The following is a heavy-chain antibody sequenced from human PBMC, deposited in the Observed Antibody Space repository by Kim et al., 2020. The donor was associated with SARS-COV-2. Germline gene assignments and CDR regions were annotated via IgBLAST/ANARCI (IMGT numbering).Heavy chain of an antibody. CDR3: ARARMDYRVPNWFDP. V-gene: IGHV1-69*13. J-gene: IGHJ5*02. CDR1: GGTFSSYA. D-gene: IGHD3-16*02. Sequence: SVKVSCKASGGTFSSYAISWVRQAPGQGLEWMGGIIPIFGTANYAQKFQGRVTITADESTSTAYMELSSLRSEDTAVYYCARARMDYRVPNWFDPWGQGTLVTVSS. CDR2: IIPIFGTA.